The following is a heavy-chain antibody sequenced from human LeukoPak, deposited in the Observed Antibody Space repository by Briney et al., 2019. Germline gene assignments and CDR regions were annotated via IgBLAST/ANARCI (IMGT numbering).Heavy chain of an antibody. J-gene: IGHJ4*02. CDR1: GFTFSSYW. CDR3: ARVLDEAVPDLYFDY. Sequence: GGSLRLSCAASGFTFSSYWMSWVRQAPGKGLEWVANIKQDGSEKYYVDSVKGRFTISRDNAKNSLYLQMNSLRAEDTAVYYCARVLDEAVPDLYFDYWGQGTLVTVSS. V-gene: IGHV3-7*01. D-gene: IGHD1-1*01. CDR2: IKQDGSEK.